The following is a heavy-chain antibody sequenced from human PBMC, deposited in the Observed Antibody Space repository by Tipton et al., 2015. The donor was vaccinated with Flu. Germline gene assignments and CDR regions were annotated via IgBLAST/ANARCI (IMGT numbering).Heavy chain of an antibody. J-gene: IGHJ4*02. CDR1: GGSISSSSYY. D-gene: IGHD3-10*01. CDR3: AKTMVRGVIDS. CDR2: IYYSGST. Sequence: TLSLTCTVSGGSISSSSYYWGWIRQPPGKGLEWIGSIYYSGSTYYNPSLKRRVTISVDTSKNQFSLKLSSVTAADTAVYYCAKTMVRGVIDSWGQGTLVTVSS. V-gene: IGHV4-39*07.